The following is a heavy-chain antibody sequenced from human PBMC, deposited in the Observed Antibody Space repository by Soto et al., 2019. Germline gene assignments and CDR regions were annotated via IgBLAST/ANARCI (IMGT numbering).Heavy chain of an antibody. J-gene: IGHJ6*02. CDR1: GGTFSSYA. CDR2: IIPIFGTA. D-gene: IGHD2-2*01. Sequence: GASVKVSCKASGGTFSSYAISWVRQAPGQGLEWMGGIIPIFGTANYAQKFQGRVTITADESTSTAYMELSSLRSEDPAVYYCARGRGGPAPPYYYGMDVWGQGTTVTVSS. V-gene: IGHV1-69*13. CDR3: ARGRGGPAPPYYYGMDV.